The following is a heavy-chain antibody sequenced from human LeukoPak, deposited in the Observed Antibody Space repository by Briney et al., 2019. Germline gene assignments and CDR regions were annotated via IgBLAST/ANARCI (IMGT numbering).Heavy chain of an antibody. J-gene: IGHJ4*02. CDR3: AREGRGSGSLYYFDY. CDR2: IYHSGST. V-gene: IGHV4-30-2*01. D-gene: IGHD3-10*01. Sequence: SETLSLTCTVSGGSISSGGYYWSWIRQPPGKGLEWIGYIYHSGSTYYSPSLKSRVTMSLDRSKNQVSLRLSSVTAADTAVYYCAREGRGSGSLYYFDYWGQGTLVTVSS. CDR1: GGSISSGGYY.